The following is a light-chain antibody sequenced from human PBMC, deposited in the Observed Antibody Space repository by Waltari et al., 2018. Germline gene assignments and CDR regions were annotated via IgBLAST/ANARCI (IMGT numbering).Light chain of an antibody. CDR3: QHYSNWPPWT. CDR1: QSISSN. V-gene: IGKV3-15*01. J-gene: IGKJ1*01. CDR2: GAS. Sequence: ELVMTQSPATLSVSPGERATLSCRASQSISSNLAWYQQKPGQSPRLLIYGASTRAAGIPARFSGSGSGTEFTLTISSLQSEDFAVYYCQHYSNWPPWTFGQGTRVEIK.